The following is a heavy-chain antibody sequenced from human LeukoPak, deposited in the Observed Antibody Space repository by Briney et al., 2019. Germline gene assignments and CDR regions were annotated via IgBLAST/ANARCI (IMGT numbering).Heavy chain of an antibody. D-gene: IGHD6-13*01. Sequence: ASVTVSCKASGGTFSSYAISWVRQAPGQGLEWMGGIIPIFGTANYAQKFQGRVTITADESTSTAYMELSSLRSEDTAVYYCARSEQQRDALDIWGQGTMVTVSS. V-gene: IGHV1-69*13. J-gene: IGHJ3*02. CDR1: GGTFSSYA. CDR2: IIPIFGTA. CDR3: ARSEQQRDALDI.